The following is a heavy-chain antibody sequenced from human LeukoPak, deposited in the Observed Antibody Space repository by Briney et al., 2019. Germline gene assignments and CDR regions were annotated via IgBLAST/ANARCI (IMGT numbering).Heavy chain of an antibody. D-gene: IGHD2-15*01. CDR1: GGSISSSSYY. V-gene: IGHV4-39*01. CDR3: ARRGLLDYYYMDV. J-gene: IGHJ6*03. CDR2: IYYSGRT. Sequence: PSETLSLTCTVSGGSISSSSYYWGWIRQPPGKGLEWIGSIYYSGRTYYNPSLKSRVTISVDTSKNQFSLNLSSVTAADTAVYYCARRGLLDYYYMDVWGKGTTVTIAS.